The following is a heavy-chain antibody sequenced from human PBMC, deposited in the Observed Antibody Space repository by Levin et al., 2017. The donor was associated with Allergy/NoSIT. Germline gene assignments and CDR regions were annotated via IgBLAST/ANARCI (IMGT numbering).Heavy chain of an antibody. J-gene: IGHJ6*02. V-gene: IGHV3-13*01. D-gene: IGHD2/OR15-2a*01. CDR2: INTGGGT. CDR3: GRAGNYYYGMDL. Sequence: GESLKISCAAFGFNFNEYDMHWVRQTTGKGLEWVSAINTGGGTFYPDSVKGRFTISRENAKNSLYLQMNSLRAGDTAIYYCGRAGNYYYGMDLWGQGTTVTVSS. CDR1: GFNFNEYD.